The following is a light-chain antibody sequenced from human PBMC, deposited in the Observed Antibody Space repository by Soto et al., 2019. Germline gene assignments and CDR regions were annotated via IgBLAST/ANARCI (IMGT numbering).Light chain of an antibody. CDR2: AAS. V-gene: IGKV1-39*01. CDR1: QSISRY. J-gene: IGKJ3*01. CDR3: HQSYSTPFT. Sequence: DIQMTQSPSSLSASVGDRVTITCRASQSISRYLNWYQQKPGKAPQLLLYAASSLHSGVPSRFTGSGSGTDFTLPISSLHPDDFATYDCHQSYSTPFTFVPGTKVDIK.